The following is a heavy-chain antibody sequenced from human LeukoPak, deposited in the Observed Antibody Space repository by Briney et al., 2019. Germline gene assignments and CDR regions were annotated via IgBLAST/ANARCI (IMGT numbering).Heavy chain of an antibody. Sequence: GSLRLSCAASGFTFSSYAMSWVRQAPGKGLERVSAISGSGGSTYYADSVKGRFTISRDNSKNTLYLQMNSLRAEDTAVYYCARDKEVYCSSTSCYTGSFDYWGQGTLVTVSS. D-gene: IGHD2-2*02. CDR1: GFTFSSYA. CDR3: ARDKEVYCSSTSCYTGSFDY. J-gene: IGHJ4*02. V-gene: IGHV3-23*01. CDR2: ISGSGGST.